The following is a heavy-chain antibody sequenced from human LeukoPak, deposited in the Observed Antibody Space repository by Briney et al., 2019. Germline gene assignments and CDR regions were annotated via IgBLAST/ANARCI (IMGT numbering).Heavy chain of an antibody. J-gene: IGHJ3*02. Sequence: ASVKVSCKASEGTFSSYAISWVRQAPGQGLEWMGGIIPIFGTANYAQKFQGRVTITADESTSTAYMELSSLRSEDTAVYYCARVDGQQLVGAFDIWGQGTMVTVSS. CDR2: IIPIFGTA. CDR3: ARVDGQQLVGAFDI. CDR1: EGTFSSYA. V-gene: IGHV1-69*13. D-gene: IGHD6-13*01.